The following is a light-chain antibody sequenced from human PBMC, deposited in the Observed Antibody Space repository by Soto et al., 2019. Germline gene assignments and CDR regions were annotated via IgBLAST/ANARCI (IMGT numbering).Light chain of an antibody. CDR2: EVS. CDR3: TSDVSSNIGV. Sequence: QSALTQPPSASGSPGQSVTISCTGTSSDVGAYKYVSWYQQYPGKAPKLMIYEVSKRPSGVPDRFSGSKSGNTASLTVSGLQAEEDADYYCTSDVSSNIGVFGGGTKVTVL. CDR1: SSDVGAYKY. J-gene: IGLJ3*02. V-gene: IGLV2-8*01.